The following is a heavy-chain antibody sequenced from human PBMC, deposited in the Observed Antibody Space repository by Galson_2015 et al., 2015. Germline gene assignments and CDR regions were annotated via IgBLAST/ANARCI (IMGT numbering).Heavy chain of an antibody. D-gene: IGHD3-16*01. CDR1: GDSVSSGSYA. CDR3: AGQGWSYGYLDS. V-gene: IGHV4-30-2*01. J-gene: IGHJ4*02. CDR2: MYHGGNT. Sequence: PLSLTCAVSGDSVSSGSYAWTWVRLPPGKGLEFVGHMYHGGNTDYNPSLSSRVSISIDSSANHFSLTLTSVTAADTAIYFCAGQGWSYGYLDSWGQGIQVTVSS.